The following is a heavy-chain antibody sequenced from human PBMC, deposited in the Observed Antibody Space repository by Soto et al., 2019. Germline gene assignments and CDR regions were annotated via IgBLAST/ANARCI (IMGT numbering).Heavy chain of an antibody. D-gene: IGHD2-21*02. Sequence: SETLSLTCNVSGGSISRDGFYWSWIRQFPGKGLEWIGHIYYSGSTYYNPSLETRVTISIDTSKNQFSLDLSSVTAADTAVYYCVPDCDWLFDLWGRGTLVT. CDR3: VPDCDWLFDL. CDR1: GGSISRDGFY. J-gene: IGHJ2*01. V-gene: IGHV4-30-4*08. CDR2: IYYSGST.